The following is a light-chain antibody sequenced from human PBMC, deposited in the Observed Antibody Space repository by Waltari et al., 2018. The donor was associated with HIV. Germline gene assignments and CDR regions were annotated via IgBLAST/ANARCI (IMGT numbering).Light chain of an antibody. CDR3: SSYGGNNNLL. CDR2: AVT. CDR1: SSDIGGYNS. V-gene: IGLV2-8*01. Sequence: QSALTQPPSASGSPGQSVTLSCTGRSSDIGGYNSVSWYQQPPGKAPKVIISAVTKRPSGVPDRFSAFKSGNTASLTVSGLQADDEADYYCSSYGGNNNLLFGGGTKLTVL. J-gene: IGLJ2*01.